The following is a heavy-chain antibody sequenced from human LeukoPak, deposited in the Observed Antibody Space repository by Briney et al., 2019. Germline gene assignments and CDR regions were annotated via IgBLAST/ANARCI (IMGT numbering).Heavy chain of an antibody. V-gene: IGHV1-2*02. CDR2: INPNSGGT. Sequence: ASMKVSCKASGYTFTNYGISWVRQAPGQGLEWMGWINPNSGGTNYAQKFQGRVTMTRDPSITTAYMDLTRLRSDDTALYYCARGRDDCSGGSCNTQNWFDPWGQGTLVTVSS. J-gene: IGHJ5*02. D-gene: IGHD2-15*01. CDR3: ARGRDDCSGGSCNTQNWFDP. CDR1: GYTFTNYG.